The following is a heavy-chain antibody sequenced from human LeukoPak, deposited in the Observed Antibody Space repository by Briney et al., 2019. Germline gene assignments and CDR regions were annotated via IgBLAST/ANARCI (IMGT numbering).Heavy chain of an antibody. V-gene: IGHV3-30-3*01. J-gene: IGHJ6*02. CDR2: ISYDGSNK. CDR1: GFTFSSYA. Sequence: GGSLRLSCAASGFTFSSYAMHWVRQAPGKGLEWVAVISYDGSNKYYADSVKGRFTISRDNSKNTLYLRMNSLRAEDTAVYYCARGDFWSGYYVGYYYYGMDVWGQGTTVTVSS. D-gene: IGHD3-3*01. CDR3: ARGDFWSGYYVGYYYYGMDV.